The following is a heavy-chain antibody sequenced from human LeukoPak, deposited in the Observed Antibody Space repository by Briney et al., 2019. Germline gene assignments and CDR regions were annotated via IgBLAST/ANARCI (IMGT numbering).Heavy chain of an antibody. J-gene: IGHJ4*02. Sequence: GRSLRLSCAASGFTFRSYAMHWVRQAPGKGLEWVAVISYDGSNKYYADSVKGRFTISRDNSKNTLYLQMNSLRAEDTAVYYCARDLYDDYGGHIDYWGQGTLVTVSS. CDR3: ARDLYDDYGGHIDY. D-gene: IGHD4-23*01. CDR1: GFTFRSYA. V-gene: IGHV3-30*04. CDR2: ISYDGSNK.